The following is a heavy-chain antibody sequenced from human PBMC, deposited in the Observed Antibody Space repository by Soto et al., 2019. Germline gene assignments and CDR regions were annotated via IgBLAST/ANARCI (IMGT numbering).Heavy chain of an antibody. J-gene: IGHJ3*02. V-gene: IGHV3-23*01. CDR3: ATRRGIDAFDI. Sequence: EGQLLESGGSLVQPGGALRPSCGPSGIPFCRYVISRVRQASGEGLEWVLGISGRGGTTFYPDSVKGRFTISRDNSENTLYLQMNSLRAEDTAVYYCATRRGIDAFDIWGQGTMVTVSS. CDR2: ISGRGGTT. CDR1: GIPFCRYV. D-gene: IGHD3-16*01.